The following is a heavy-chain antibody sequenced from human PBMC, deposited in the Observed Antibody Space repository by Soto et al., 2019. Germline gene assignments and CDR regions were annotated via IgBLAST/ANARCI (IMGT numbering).Heavy chain of an antibody. V-gene: IGHV1-69*01. D-gene: IGHD5-18*01. J-gene: IGHJ6*02. CDR2: IIPIFGTA. CDR3: ARGEAIQLWSSRYYGMDV. Sequence: KVSCKASGGTFSSYAISWVRQAPGQGLEWMGGIIPIFGTANYAQKFQGRVTITADESTSTAYMELSSLRSEDTAVYYCARGEAIQLWSSRYYGMDVWGQGTTVTVSS. CDR1: GGTFSSYA.